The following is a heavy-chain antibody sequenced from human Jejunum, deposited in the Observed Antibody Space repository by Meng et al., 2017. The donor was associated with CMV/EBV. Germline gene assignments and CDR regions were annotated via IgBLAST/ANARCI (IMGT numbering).Heavy chain of an antibody. D-gene: IGHD1-26*01. CDR2: INTGNGNT. Sequence: CKASGYTFTSYAMHWVGQAPGQRLDWLGWINTGNGNTEFLQNVQGRVTITMDTSASTVYVELSSLRSEDTAVYYCARGIGNPFYFDYWGQGTLVTVSS. CDR3: ARGIGNPFYFDY. V-gene: IGHV1-3*04. CDR1: GYTFTSYA. J-gene: IGHJ4*02.